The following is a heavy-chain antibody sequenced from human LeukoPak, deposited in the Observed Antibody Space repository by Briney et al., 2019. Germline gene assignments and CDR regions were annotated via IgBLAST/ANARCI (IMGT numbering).Heavy chain of an antibody. J-gene: IGHJ4*02. V-gene: IGHV3-23*01. CDR1: GFTFNTYA. CDR3: AKEPPGDITILGVVIIPPKATQPY. D-gene: IGHD3-3*01. Sequence: GGSLRLSCAASGFTFNTYAMSWVRQAPGKGLEWVSSISGSGSSIYYADSVKGRFTISRDNSKNTLYLQMNSLRAEDTAVYYCAKEPPGDITILGVVIIPPKATQPYWGQGTLVTVSS. CDR2: ISGSGSSI.